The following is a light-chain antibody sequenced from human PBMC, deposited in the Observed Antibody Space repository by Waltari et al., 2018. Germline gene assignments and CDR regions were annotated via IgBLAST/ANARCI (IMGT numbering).Light chain of an antibody. V-gene: IGKV1-39*01. CDR3: QQSYSTLT. J-gene: IGKJ4*01. Sequence: DIKLTQSHSSLSASVGARATITCRASQSISYYFNWYQQKPGKAPKILIYAASSVQSGVPSRFSGSGSGTDCTLTISSLQPEDFATYYCQQSYSTLTFGGGTKVEIK. CDR1: QSISYY. CDR2: AAS.